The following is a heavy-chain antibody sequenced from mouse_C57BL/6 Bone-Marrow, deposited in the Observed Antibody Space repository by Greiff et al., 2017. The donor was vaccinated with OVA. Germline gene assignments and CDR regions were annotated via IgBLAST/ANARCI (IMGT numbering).Heavy chain of an antibody. J-gene: IGHJ1*03. CDR1: GFTFSDYY. Sequence: VQLKESEGGLVQPGSSMKLSCTASGFTFSDYYMAWVRQVPEKGLEWVANINYDGSSTYYLDSLKSRFIISRDNAKNILYLQMSSLKSEDTATYYFARAEVTTWYFDVWGTGTTVTVSS. CDR2: INYDGSST. CDR3: ARAEVTTWYFDV. V-gene: IGHV5-16*01. D-gene: IGHD2-2*01.